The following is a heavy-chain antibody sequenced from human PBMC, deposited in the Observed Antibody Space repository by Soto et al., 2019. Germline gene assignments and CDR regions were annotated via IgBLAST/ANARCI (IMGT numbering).Heavy chain of an antibody. CDR2: VYHSGKT. CDR1: GDYISSHY. Sequence: QVQLQESGPGLVKPSETLSLTCTVSGDYISSHYWSWIRRPPGKGLELIGYVYHSGKTDSKPSLKSRVTISMDTSKNQISLSLTSVTAADTAMYYCARPKGIAPAVWYFDLWGRGTLVTVSS. V-gene: IGHV4-59*08. CDR3: ARPKGIAPAVWYFDL. D-gene: IGHD6-13*01. J-gene: IGHJ2*01.